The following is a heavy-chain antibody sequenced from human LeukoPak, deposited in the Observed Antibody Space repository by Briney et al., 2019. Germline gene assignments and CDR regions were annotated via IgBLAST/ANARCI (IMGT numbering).Heavy chain of an antibody. V-gene: IGHV1-8*01. Sequence: ASVTVSFKASGYTFTSYDINWVRQATGQGLEWMGWMNPNSGNTGYAQKFQGRVTMTRNTSISTAYMELSSLRSEDTAVYYCARVGGYDILTGYYIPAHYWGQGTLVTVSS. CDR3: ARVGGYDILTGYYIPAHY. CDR1: GYTFTSYD. CDR2: MNPNSGNT. D-gene: IGHD3-9*01. J-gene: IGHJ4*02.